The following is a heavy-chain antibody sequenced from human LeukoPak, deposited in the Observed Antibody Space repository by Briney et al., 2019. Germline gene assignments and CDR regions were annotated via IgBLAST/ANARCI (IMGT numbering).Heavy chain of an antibody. CDR1: GGSISSSNYY. CDR3: ARRRGSGSYYQVGTFDY. J-gene: IGHJ4*02. CDR2: IYYSGST. Sequence: PSETLSLTCTVSGGSISSSNYYWGWIRQPPGKGLEWIGSIYYSGSTYYNPSLKSRVAISADTSKNQFSLKLSSVTAADTAVYYCARRRGSGSYYQVGTFDYWGQGTLVTVSS. D-gene: IGHD3-10*01. V-gene: IGHV4-39*01.